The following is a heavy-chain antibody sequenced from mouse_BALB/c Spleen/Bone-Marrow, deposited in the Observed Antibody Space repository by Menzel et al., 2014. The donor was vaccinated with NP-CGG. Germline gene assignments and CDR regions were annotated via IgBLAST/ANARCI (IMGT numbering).Heavy chain of an antibody. CDR1: GYTFTDYV. V-gene: IGHV1-77*01. CDR3: ARGLGLPFYAMDY. J-gene: IGHJ4*01. CDR2: IYPGSGST. Sequence: QVQLKQSGPELVKPGASVKMSCKASGYTFTDYVISWVKQRTGQGLEWIGEIYPGSGSTYYNEKFKGKATLTADKSSNTAYMQRSSLTSEDSAVYFCARGLGLPFYAMDYWGQGTSITVSS. D-gene: IGHD3-1*01.